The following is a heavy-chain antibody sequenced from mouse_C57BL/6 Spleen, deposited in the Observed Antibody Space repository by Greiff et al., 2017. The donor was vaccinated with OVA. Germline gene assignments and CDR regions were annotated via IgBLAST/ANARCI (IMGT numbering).Heavy chain of an antibody. CDR2: IDPSDSYT. D-gene: IGHD2-3*01. J-gene: IGHJ3*01. CDR1: GYTFTSYW. CDR3: GRHDGYPFAY. Sequence: QVQLQQPGAELVMPGASVKLSCKASGYTFTSYWMHWVKQRPGQGLEWIGEIDPSDSYTNYNQKFKGKSTLTVDKSSSTAYMQLSSLTSEDSAVYYCGRHDGYPFAYWGQGTLVTVSA. V-gene: IGHV1-69*01.